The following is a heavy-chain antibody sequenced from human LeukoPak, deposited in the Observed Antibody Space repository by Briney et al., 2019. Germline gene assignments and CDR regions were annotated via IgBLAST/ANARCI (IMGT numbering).Heavy chain of an antibody. CDR3: AVLYSSGWYSFDY. J-gene: IGHJ4*02. CDR2: ISSSSSYI. D-gene: IGHD6-19*01. V-gene: IGHV3-21*01. CDR1: GFTFSSYS. Sequence: GGSLRLSCAASGFTFSSYSMNWVRQAPGKGLEWVSSISSSSSYIYYADSVRGRFTISRDNAKNSLYLQMNSLRAEDTAVYYCAVLYSSGWYSFDYWGQGTLVTVSS.